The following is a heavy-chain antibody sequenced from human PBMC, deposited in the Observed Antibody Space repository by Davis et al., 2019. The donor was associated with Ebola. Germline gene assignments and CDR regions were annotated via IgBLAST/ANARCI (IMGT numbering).Heavy chain of an antibody. CDR2: ISSSGSTI. Sequence: PGGSLRLSCAASGFTFSDYYMSWIRQAPGKGLEWVSYISSSGSTIYYADSVKGRFTISRDNAKNSLYLQMNSLRAEDTALYYCAKDISVGTPNYGMDVWGQGTTVTVSS. J-gene: IGHJ6*02. D-gene: IGHD7-27*01. CDR1: GFTFSDYY. CDR3: AKDISVGTPNYGMDV. V-gene: IGHV3-11*01.